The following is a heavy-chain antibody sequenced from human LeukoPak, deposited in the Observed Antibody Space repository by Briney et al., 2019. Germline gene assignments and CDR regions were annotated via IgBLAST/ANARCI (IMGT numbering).Heavy chain of an antibody. J-gene: IGHJ6*04. Sequence: ASVKVSCKASGYTFTSYYMHWVRQPPGQGLEWMGIINPSGGSTSYAQKFQGRVTMTRDASTSTAYMELSSLRSEDTAVYCCARNYKVARLVGRTYYFYGMDVWGKGTTVTGSS. CDR3: ARNYKVARLVGRTYYFYGMDV. CDR1: GYTFTSYY. CDR2: INPSGGST. V-gene: IGHV1-46*01. D-gene: IGHD3-10*01.